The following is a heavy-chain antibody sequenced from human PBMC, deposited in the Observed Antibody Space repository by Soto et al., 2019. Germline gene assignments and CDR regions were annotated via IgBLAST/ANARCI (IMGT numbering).Heavy chain of an antibody. CDR3: ARRRSHSYFEY. CDR1: GVSISSSHYF. V-gene: IGHV4-30-4*08. Sequence: SETLSLTCTVSGVSISSSHYFWGWIRQSPGEGLEWLGYIYYSGTTYYNPSLKSRVSISLDTSKNQFSLKLSSVTAADTAVYYCARRRSHSYFEYWGQGALVTVSS. CDR2: IYYSGTT. J-gene: IGHJ4*02.